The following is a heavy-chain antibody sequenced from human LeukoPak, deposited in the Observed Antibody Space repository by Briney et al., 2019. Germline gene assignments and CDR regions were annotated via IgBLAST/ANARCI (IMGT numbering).Heavy chain of an antibody. J-gene: IGHJ4*02. Sequence: ASVKVSCKASGYTFTSYYMHWVRQAPGQGLEWMGWMNPNSGNTGYAQKFQGRVTMTRNTSISTAYMELSSLRSEDTAVYYCARAVHDYGGYFFDYWGQGTLVTVSS. D-gene: IGHD4-17*01. CDR2: MNPNSGNT. CDR3: ARAVHDYGGYFFDY. V-gene: IGHV1-8*02. CDR1: GYTFTSYY.